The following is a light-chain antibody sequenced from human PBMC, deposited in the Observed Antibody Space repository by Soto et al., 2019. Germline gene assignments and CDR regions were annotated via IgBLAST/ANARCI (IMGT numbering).Light chain of an antibody. J-gene: IGLJ2*01. CDR1: SSDVGGFNY. V-gene: IGLV2-14*01. Sequence: QSALTQPASVSGSPGQSITISCTGTSSDVGGFNYVSWYQQHPGKAPKLMIFEVSKRPSAVSNRFSGSKSGNTASLTISGLQTEDEADYYCQSYDSSTVVFGGGTKVTVL. CDR3: QSYDSSTVV. CDR2: EVS.